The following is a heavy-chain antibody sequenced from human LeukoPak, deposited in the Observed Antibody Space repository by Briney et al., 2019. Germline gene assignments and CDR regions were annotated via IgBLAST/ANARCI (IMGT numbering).Heavy chain of an antibody. D-gene: IGHD3-16*02. CDR3: ARDPEPYYDYVWGSYLLGFDY. CDR2: INPNSGGT. Sequence: ASVKLSCKASGYTFTAYYMNWVRQAPGQGLEWMGWINPNSGGTNYARKFQGRVTMTRATSISTAYMELSRLRSDDTAVYYCARDPEPYYDYVWGSYLLGFDYWGQGTLVTVSS. J-gene: IGHJ4*02. V-gene: IGHV1-2*02. CDR1: GYTFTAYY.